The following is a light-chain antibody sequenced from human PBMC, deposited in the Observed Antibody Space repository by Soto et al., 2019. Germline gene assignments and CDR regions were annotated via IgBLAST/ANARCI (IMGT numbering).Light chain of an antibody. CDR1: SSDVGLYDF. J-gene: IGLJ1*01. CDR3: NSYTRFSTYV. CDR2: EVT. Sequence: QSVLTQPASVSGSPGQSITISCTGASSDVGLYDFVSWYQQHPSKAPKLLIYEVTYRPSGVSSRFSGSKSGNTASLTISGLQAEDEADYYCNSYTRFSTYVFGTGTKVT. V-gene: IGLV2-14*01.